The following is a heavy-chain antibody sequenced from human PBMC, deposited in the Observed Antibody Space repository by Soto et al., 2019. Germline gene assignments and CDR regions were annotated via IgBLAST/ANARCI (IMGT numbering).Heavy chain of an antibody. V-gene: IGHV4-39*01. CDR1: GESISSSSYY. CDR3: ARQRTTVATQAYFAH. CDR2: IYYSGRT. D-gene: IGHD2-21*02. Sequence: SETLSLTCFVSGESISSSSYYWGWIRQPPGKGLEWIGSIYYSGRTYYNPSFKSRVTISIDTSKNQFYLKLSSVTATDTAVYYCARQRTTVATQAYFAHWGKGARFTTSS. J-gene: IGHJ4*02.